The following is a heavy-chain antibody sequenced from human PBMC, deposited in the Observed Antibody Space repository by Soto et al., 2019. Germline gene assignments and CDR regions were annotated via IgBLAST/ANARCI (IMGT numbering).Heavy chain of an antibody. D-gene: IGHD3-22*01. CDR3: AREAFYYDSSGYQNDAFDI. CDR1: GGSFSGYY. V-gene: IGHV4-34*01. Sequence: QVQLQQWGAGLLKPSETLSLTCAVYGGSFSGYYWSWIRQPPGKGLEWIGEINHSGSTNYNPSLKRRVTISVDTSKNQFSLKLNSVTAADTAVYYCAREAFYYDSSGYQNDAFDIWGQGTMVTVSS. CDR2: INHSGST. J-gene: IGHJ3*02.